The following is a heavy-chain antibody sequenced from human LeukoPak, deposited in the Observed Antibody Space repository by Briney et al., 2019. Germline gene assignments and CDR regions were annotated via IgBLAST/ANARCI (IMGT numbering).Heavy chain of an antibody. CDR2: ISGSGGST. V-gene: IGHV3-23*01. J-gene: IGHJ6*02. CDR1: GFTFSSYA. Sequence: QPGGSLRLSCAASGFTFSSYAMSWVRQAPGEGLEWVSAISGSGGSTYYADSVKGRFTISRDNSKNTLYLQMNSLRAEDTAVYYCAKGSDRYYGMDVWGQGTTVTVSS. CDR3: AKGSDRYYGMDV.